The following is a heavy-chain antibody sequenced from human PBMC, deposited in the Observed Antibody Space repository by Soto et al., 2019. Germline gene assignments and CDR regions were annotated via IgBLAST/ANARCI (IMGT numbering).Heavy chain of an antibody. J-gene: IGHJ4*02. V-gene: IGHV3-9*01. CDR1: GFTFDDYA. CDR2: ISWNSGSI. CDR3: AKDLGPLGELSFFDY. D-gene: IGHD3-16*02. Sequence: GVSLRVSCAASGFTFDDYAMHWVRQAPGKGLEWVSGISWNSGSIGYADSVKGRFTISRDNAKNSLYLQMNSLRAEDTALYYCAKDLGPLGELSFFDYWGQGTLVTVSS.